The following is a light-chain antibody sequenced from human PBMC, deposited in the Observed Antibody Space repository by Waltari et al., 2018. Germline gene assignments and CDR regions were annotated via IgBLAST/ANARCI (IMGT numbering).Light chain of an antibody. CDR3: QQRHNWPLT. CDR1: QSVRSY. V-gene: IGKV3-11*01. J-gene: IGKJ4*01. CDR2: DTS. Sequence: EIVLTQSPATLSLSPGERATLSYRASQSVRSYLAWYQQKPGQAPRLLIYDTSNRASGIPARFSGSGSGTDFSLSISSLEPEDFAVYYCQQRHNWPLTFGGGTKVEIK.